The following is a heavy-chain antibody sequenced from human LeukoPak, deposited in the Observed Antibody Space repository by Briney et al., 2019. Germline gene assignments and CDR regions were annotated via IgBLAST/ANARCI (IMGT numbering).Heavy chain of an antibody. J-gene: IGHJ6*03. CDR3: ARVRGTSLRYYYYMDV. CDR2: INHSGST. Sequence: SETLSLTCAVYGGSFSGYYWSWIRQPPGKGLEWIGEINHSGSTNYNPSLKSRVTISVDTSKNQFSLKLSSVTAADTAVYYCARVRGTSLRYYYYMDVWGQGTTVTVSS. D-gene: IGHD2-2*01. CDR1: GGSFSGYY. V-gene: IGHV4-34*01.